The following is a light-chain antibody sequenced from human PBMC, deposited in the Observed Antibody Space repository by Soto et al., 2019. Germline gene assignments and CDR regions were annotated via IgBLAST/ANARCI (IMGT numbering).Light chain of an antibody. V-gene: IGKV3-20*01. J-gene: IGKJ1*01. CDR1: QSVSSSY. CDR2: GAS. Sequence: EIVLTQSPGTLSLSPGERATLSCRASQSVSSSYLAWYQQKPGQAPRLLIYGASSRATGIPDRFSGSGSGTYTTLIISRLEPEYFVVYCCQQYGRSRTFGQGTKVEIK. CDR3: QQYGRSRT.